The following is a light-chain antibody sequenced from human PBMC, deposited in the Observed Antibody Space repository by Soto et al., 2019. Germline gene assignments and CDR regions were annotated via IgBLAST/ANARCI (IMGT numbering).Light chain of an antibody. Sequence: IVLTQSPATLSLSPGERATLSCRAGQSISTYLAWYQQKSGQAPRLLIYGASSRATGIPDRFSGSGSGTDFTLTISRLEPEDFAVYYCQQYGSSPWTFGQGTKVDIK. J-gene: IGKJ1*01. CDR2: GAS. V-gene: IGKV3-20*01. CDR3: QQYGSSPWT. CDR1: QSISTY.